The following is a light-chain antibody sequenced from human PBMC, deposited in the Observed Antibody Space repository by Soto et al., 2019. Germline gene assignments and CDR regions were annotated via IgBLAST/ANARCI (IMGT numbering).Light chain of an antibody. J-gene: IGLJ3*02. CDR3: NSYRSSNNLEGV. Sequence: QSALTQPPSASGSPGQSVTISCTGTSSDIGGYNSVSWYQQHPGKAPRLMIYEVNKRPSGVPDRFSGSKSGYTASLTVSGLQTEDEATYYCNSYRSSNNLEGVFGGGTKLTVL. CDR1: SSDIGGYNS. V-gene: IGLV2-8*01. CDR2: EVN.